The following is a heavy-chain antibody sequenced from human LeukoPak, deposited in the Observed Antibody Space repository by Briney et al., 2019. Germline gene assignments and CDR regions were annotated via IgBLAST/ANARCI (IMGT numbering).Heavy chain of an antibody. V-gene: IGHV1-24*01. CDR3: VTGRYGSGSPFDY. J-gene: IGHJ4*02. CDR1: GYTLTELS. Sequence: ASVKVSCKVSGYTLTELSMHWVRQAPGKGLEWMGGFDPEDGETIYAQKFQGRVTMIEDTSTDTAYMELSSLRSEDTAVYYCVTGRYGSGSPFDYWGQGTLVTVSS. CDR2: FDPEDGET. D-gene: IGHD3-10*01.